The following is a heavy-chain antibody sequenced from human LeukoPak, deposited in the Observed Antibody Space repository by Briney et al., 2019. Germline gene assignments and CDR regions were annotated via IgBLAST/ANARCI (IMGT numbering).Heavy chain of an antibody. V-gene: IGHV3-21*01. D-gene: IGHD6-13*01. J-gene: IGHJ4*02. CDR3: AREMAAGYPYFDY. Sequence: GGSLRLSCAASGFTFSSYSMNWVRQAPGKGLEWVSSISSSSSYIYYADSVKGRFTISRDNAKNSLYLQMNSLRAEDTAVYCCAREMAAGYPYFDYWGQGTLVTVSS. CDR1: GFTFSSYS. CDR2: ISSSSSYI.